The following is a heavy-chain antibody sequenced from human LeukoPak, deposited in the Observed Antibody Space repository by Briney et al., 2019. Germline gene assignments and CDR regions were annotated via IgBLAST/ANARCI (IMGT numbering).Heavy chain of an antibody. CDR3: ARDRIVVVTAILYYYGMDV. J-gene: IGHJ6*02. Sequence: GASVKVSCKASGHTFTSYGISWVRQAPGQGDEWMGWISAYNGNTNYAQKLQGRVTMTTDTSTSTAYKELRSLRSDDTAVYYCARDRIVVVTAILYYYGMDVWGQGTTVSVSS. D-gene: IGHD2-21*02. CDR1: GHTFTSYG. V-gene: IGHV1-18*01. CDR2: ISAYNGNT.